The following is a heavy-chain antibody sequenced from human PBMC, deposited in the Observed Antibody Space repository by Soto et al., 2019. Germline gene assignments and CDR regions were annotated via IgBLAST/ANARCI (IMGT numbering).Heavy chain of an antibody. CDR3: ARGMDQLPFDY. CDR1: GGSISSGDYY. J-gene: IGHJ4*02. CDR2: IYYSGST. D-gene: IGHD2-2*01. V-gene: IGHV4-30-4*01. Sequence: PSETLSLTCTVSGGSISSGDYYWSWIRQPPGKGLEWIGYIYYSGSTYYNPSLKSRVTISVDTSKNQFSLKLSSVTAADTAVYYCARGMDQLPFDYWGQGTLVTVSS.